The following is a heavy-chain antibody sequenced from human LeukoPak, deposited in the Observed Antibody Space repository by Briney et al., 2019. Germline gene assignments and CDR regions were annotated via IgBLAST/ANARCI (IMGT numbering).Heavy chain of an antibody. CDR3: ARDDVRPYGSGSSANDY. CDR2: INPNSGGT. J-gene: IGHJ4*02. V-gene: IGHV1-2*02. CDR1: GYTFTGYY. Sequence: GASVKVSCKASGYTFTGYYMHWVRQAPGQGLEWVRWINPNSGGTNYAQKFQGRVTMTRDTSISTAYMELRSLRSDDTAVYYCARDDVRPYGSGSSANDYWGQGTLVTVSS. D-gene: IGHD3-10*01.